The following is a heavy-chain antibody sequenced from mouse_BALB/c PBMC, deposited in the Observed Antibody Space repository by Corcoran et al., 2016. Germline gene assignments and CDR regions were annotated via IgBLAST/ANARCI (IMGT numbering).Heavy chain of an antibody. V-gene: IGHV1-26*01. CDR3: ARRLYGNPLYAMDY. J-gene: IGHJ4*01. D-gene: IGHD2-10*02. Sequence: EVQLQQSGPELVKPGASVKISCKASGYSFTGYYMHWVKQSHVKSLEWIGRINPYNGATSYNQNFKDKASLTVDKSSSTAYMELHSLTSEDSAVYCCARRLYGNPLYAMDYWGQGTSVTVSS. CDR2: INPYNGAT. CDR1: GYSFTGYY.